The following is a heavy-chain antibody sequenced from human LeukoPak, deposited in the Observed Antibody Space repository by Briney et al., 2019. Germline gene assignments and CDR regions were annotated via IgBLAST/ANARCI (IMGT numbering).Heavy chain of an antibody. CDR1: GGSITQTNY. D-gene: IGHD3-16*02. CDR2: VNLQGGT. Sequence: PSGTLSLTCDVSGGSITQTNYWTWARQPPGKGLGWIGEVNLQGGTNYNPSLLRRVAISVDTSANHVSLQMTSVTAADTVVYYCAFGWGSYRCLDYWGQGTLVTVSS. V-gene: IGHV4-4*02. CDR3: AFGWGSYRCLDY. J-gene: IGHJ4*02.